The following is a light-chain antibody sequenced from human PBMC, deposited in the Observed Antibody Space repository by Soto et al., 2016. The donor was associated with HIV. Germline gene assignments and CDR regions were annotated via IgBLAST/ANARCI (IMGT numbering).Light chain of an antibody. Sequence: SYVLTQPPSVSVAPGKTARISCGGNNIGIKIVHWYQQKPGQAPVLVVYDDSDRPSGIPERFSGSNSGNTATLTISRVEAGDEADYYCQVWDSSSDHLWVFGGGTKLTV. CDR2: DDS. V-gene: IGLV3-21*03. CDR3: QVWDSSSDHLWV. J-gene: IGLJ3*02. CDR1: NIGIKI.